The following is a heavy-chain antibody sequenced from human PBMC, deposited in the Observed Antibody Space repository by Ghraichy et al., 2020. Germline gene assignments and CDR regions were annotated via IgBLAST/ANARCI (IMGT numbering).Heavy chain of an antibody. Sequence: GGSLRLSCAASEFTLSSYSINWVRQAPGKGLEWVSYISSSSSPIYYADSVKGRFTISRDTAKNSLYLQMNSLRDEDTAVYYCARSNYFGSGGYDYYYGLDAWGKGGTLIVSS. CDR2: ISSSSSPI. CDR3: ARSNYFGSGGYDYYYGLDA. CDR1: EFTLSSYS. V-gene: IGHV3-48*02. J-gene: IGHJ6*04. D-gene: IGHD3-10*01.